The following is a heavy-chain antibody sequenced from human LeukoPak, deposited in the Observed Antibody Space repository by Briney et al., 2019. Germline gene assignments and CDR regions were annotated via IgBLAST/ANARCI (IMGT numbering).Heavy chain of an antibody. CDR3: ARGPMVRGVIISWFDY. V-gene: IGHV1-2*06. CDR2: INPNSGGT. CDR1: GYTFTCYY. J-gene: IGHJ4*02. Sequence: ASVKVSCKASGYTFTCYYVHWVRQAPGQGLEWMGRINPNSGGTNYAQKFQGRVTMTRDTSISTAYMELSRLRSDDTAVYYCARGPMVRGVIISWFDYWGQGTLVTVSS. D-gene: IGHD3-10*01.